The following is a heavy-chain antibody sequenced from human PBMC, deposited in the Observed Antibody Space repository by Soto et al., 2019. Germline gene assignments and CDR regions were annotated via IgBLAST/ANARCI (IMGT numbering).Heavy chain of an antibody. Sequence: GGSLRLSCAAPDFTFSRYWMHWVRQAPGKGLVWVSRINSDGSGTTYADPVKGRFTISRDNAKNTLYLQMNSLRAEDTAVYYCARGRGYCSSSSCYNYGMDVWGQGTTVTVSS. CDR1: DFTFSRYW. J-gene: IGHJ6*02. V-gene: IGHV3-74*01. CDR2: INSDGSGT. D-gene: IGHD2-2*02. CDR3: ARGRGYCSSSSCYNYGMDV.